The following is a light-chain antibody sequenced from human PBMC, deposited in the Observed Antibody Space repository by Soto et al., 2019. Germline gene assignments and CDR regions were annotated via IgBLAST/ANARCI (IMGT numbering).Light chain of an antibody. CDR2: WAS. CDR1: QSVLYNSNNKNY. V-gene: IGKV4-1*01. J-gene: IGKJ1*01. CDR3: QQYYTTPRT. Sequence: DIVMTQSPDSLAVSLGERATINCKSSQSVLYNSNNKNYLAWYQQKPGQPPKLLIYWASTRESGVPDRFSGSGSGTDFTLTISSLPAEDVAIYYCQQYYTTPRTFGQGTKVEIK.